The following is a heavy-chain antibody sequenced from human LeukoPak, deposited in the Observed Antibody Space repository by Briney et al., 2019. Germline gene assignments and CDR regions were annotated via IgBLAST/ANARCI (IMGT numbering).Heavy chain of an antibody. CDR1: GYSISSGYY. CDR3: ASRYCSSTSCYDPPRFDY. D-gene: IGHD2-2*01. CDR2: IYHSRST. Sequence: PSETLSLTCTVSGYSISSGYYWGWIRQPPGKGLEWIGSIYHSRSTYYNPSLKSRVNISVDKSKNQFSLKWSSVTAAHTAVYYCASRYCSSTSCYDPPRFDYWGQGTLVTVSS. J-gene: IGHJ4*02. V-gene: IGHV4-38-2*02.